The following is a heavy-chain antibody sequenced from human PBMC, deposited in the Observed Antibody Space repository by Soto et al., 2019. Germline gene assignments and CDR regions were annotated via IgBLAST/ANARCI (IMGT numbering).Heavy chain of an antibody. D-gene: IGHD2-2*01. Sequence: GGSLRPSVADSGFTFSSYAMDSVWQAPFKVLEWVAVISYDGSNKYYADSLKGRFTISRDNAKNTLYLHVNSLRAEDTAVYYCVKVLARGVGVPRFYFDSWGQGALVTVS. J-gene: IGHJ4*02. CDR2: ISYDGSNK. CDR3: VKVLARGVGVPRFYFDS. CDR1: GFTFSSYA. V-gene: IGHV3-30-3*01.